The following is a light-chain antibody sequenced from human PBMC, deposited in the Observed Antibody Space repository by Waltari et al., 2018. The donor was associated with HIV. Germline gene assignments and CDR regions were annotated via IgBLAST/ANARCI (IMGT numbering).Light chain of an antibody. CDR2: LGS. CDR1: QSLLHSNGYNY. Sequence: DIVMTQSPLSLPVTPGEPASISCRSSQSLLHSNGYNYLDWYLQKPGQSPQLLIYLGSDRASGVSDRFSGSGSGTDFTLKISRVEAEDVGGYYGMQALQTPPTFGGGTKVEIK. CDR3: MQALQTPPT. J-gene: IGKJ4*01. V-gene: IGKV2-28*01.